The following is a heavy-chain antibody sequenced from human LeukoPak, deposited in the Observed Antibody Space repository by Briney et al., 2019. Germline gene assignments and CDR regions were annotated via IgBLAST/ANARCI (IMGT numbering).Heavy chain of an antibody. D-gene: IGHD5-18*01. CDR3: ATDLVGYSYGLSGYDY. CDR1: GYTLTELS. V-gene: IGHV1-24*01. Sequence: ASVKVSCKVSGYTLTELSMHWVRQAPGKGLEWIGGFDPEDGGTIYAQKFQGRVTMTEDTSTDTAYMELSSLRSEDTAVYYCATDLVGYSYGLSGYDYWGQGTLVTVSS. J-gene: IGHJ4*02. CDR2: FDPEDGGT.